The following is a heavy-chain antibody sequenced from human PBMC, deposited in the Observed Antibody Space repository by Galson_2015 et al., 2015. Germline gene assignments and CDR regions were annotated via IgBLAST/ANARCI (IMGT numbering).Heavy chain of an antibody. V-gene: IGHV1-46*01. CDR2: VTPGSGAT. J-gene: IGHJ4*02. CDR3: ARETSATGYGDH. CDR1: GYTFSNYH. Sequence: SVKVSCKASGYTFSNYHIHWVRQAPGQGLEWVGIVTPGSGATSYAEKFQGRVIMTGDMSTTTAFLELSSLRSDDTALYYCARETSATGYGDHWGQGTLVTVSS. D-gene: IGHD5-12*01.